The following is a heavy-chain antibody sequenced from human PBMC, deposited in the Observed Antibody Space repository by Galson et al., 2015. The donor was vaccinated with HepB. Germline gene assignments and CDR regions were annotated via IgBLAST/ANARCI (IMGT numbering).Heavy chain of an antibody. D-gene: IGHD2-2*01. V-gene: IGHV4-30-2*01. CDR2: IYHSGSA. Sequence: TLSLTCAVSGGSISSGGYSWSWIRQPPGKGLEWIGYIYHSGSAYYNPSLKSRVTISVDRSKNQFSLKLSSVTAADTAVYYCAREGWDCSSTSCPGGFDPWGQGTLVTVSS. J-gene: IGHJ5*02. CDR3: AREGWDCSSTSCPGGFDP. CDR1: GGSISSGGYS.